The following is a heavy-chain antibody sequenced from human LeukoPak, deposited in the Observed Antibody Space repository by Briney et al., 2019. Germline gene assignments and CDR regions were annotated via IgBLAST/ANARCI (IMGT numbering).Heavy chain of an antibody. D-gene: IGHD6-13*01. Sequence: GGSLRLSCAASGFTFNSYWMSWVRQAPGKGLEWVAVISYDGSNKYYADSVKGRFTISRDNSKNTLYLQMNSLRAEDTAVYYCARGYSSSWFEIPLDYWGQGTLVTVSS. CDR3: ARGYSSSWFEIPLDY. CDR1: GFTFNSYW. V-gene: IGHV3-30*03. CDR2: ISYDGSNK. J-gene: IGHJ4*02.